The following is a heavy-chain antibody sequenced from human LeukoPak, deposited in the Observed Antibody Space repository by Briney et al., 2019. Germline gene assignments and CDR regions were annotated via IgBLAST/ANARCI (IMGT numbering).Heavy chain of an antibody. CDR2: ISSSSSYT. V-gene: IGHV3-11*03. CDR3: ARSNGGNLLYDAFDI. CDR1: GLTFSDYY. Sequence: PGGSLRLSCAASGLTFSDYYMSWIRQAPGKGLEWVSYISSSSSYTNYADSVKGRFTISRDNAKNSLYLQMNSLRAEDTAVYYCARSNGGNLLYDAFDIWGQGTMVTVSS. D-gene: IGHD4-23*01. J-gene: IGHJ3*02.